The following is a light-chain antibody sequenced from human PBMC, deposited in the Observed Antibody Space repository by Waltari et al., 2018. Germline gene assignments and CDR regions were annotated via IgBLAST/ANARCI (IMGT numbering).Light chain of an antibody. Sequence: DIQMTQSPSSLSASVRDRVTITCQASQDISKYLSWYQQKPGKAPKLLIYGASNLETGVPSRCSGSGSRTDFTFTISSLQPEDVATYYCQQYDNLPVTFGQGTKVEIK. CDR3: QQYDNLPVT. CDR1: QDISKY. CDR2: GAS. J-gene: IGKJ1*01. V-gene: IGKV1-33*01.